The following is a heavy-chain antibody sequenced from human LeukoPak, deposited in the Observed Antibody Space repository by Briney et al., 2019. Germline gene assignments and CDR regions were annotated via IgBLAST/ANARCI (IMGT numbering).Heavy chain of an antibody. J-gene: IGHJ4*02. D-gene: IGHD3-10*01. Sequence: GRSLRLSCAASGFTFSSYGMHWVRQAPGKGLEWVAVIWYDGSNKYYADFVKGRFTISRDNSKNTLYLQMNSLRAEDTAVYYCARDRSRAYFDYWGQGTLVTVSS. CDR3: ARDRSRAYFDY. V-gene: IGHV3-33*01. CDR1: GFTFSSYG. CDR2: IWYDGSNK.